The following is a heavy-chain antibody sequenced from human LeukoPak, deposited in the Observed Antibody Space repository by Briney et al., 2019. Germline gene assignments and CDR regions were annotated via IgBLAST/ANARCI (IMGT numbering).Heavy chain of an antibody. V-gene: IGHV4-59*01. J-gene: IGHJ4*02. CDR2: IYYSGST. CDR3: ARDGVRGVTYYFDY. CDR1: GGSISSYY. Sequence: TSETLSLTCTVSGGSISSYYWSWIRQPPGKGLEWIGYIYYSGSTNYNPSLKSRVTISVDTSKNQFSLKLSSVTAADTAVYYCARDGVRGVTYYFDYWGQGTLVTVSS. D-gene: IGHD3-10*01.